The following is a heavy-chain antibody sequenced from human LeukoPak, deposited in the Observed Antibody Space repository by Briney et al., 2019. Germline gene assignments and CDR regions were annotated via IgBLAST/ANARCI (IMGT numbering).Heavy chain of an antibody. CDR1: GFTFSSYG. V-gene: IGHV3-30*18. CDR2: ISYDGSNK. Sequence: GGSLRLSCAASGFTFSSYGMHWVRQAPGKGLEWVAVISYDGSNKYYADSVKGRFTISRDNSKNTLYLQMNSLRAEDTAVYYCAKRLSSSWSYYYYYYMDVWGKGTTVTVSS. CDR3: AKRLSSSWSYYYYYYMDV. J-gene: IGHJ6*03. D-gene: IGHD6-13*01.